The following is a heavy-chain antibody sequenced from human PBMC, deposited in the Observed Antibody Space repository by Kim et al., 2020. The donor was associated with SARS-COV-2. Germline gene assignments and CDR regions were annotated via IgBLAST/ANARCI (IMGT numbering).Heavy chain of an antibody. D-gene: IGHD6-6*01. CDR2: IYYSGST. CDR1: GGSISSYY. Sequence: SETLSLTCTVSGGSISSYYWSWIRQPPGKGLEWIGYIYYSGSTNYNPSLKSRVTISVDTSKNQFSLKLSSVTAADTAVYYCARDRGYSSSDNWFDPLGQG. CDR3: ARDRGYSSSDNWFDP. V-gene: IGHV4-59*13. J-gene: IGHJ5*02.